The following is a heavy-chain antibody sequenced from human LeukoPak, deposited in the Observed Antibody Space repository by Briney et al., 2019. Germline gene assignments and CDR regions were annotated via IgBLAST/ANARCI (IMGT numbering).Heavy chain of an antibody. CDR3: ARHDGYNYYFDY. D-gene: IGHD5-24*01. CDR1: GGSISSSSYY. Sequence: SETLSLTCTVSGGSISSSSYYWGWIRQPPGKGLEWIGSIYYSGSTYYNPSLKSRVTISVDTSKNQFSLKLSSVTAADTAVYYRARHDGYNYYFDYWGQGTLVTVSS. V-gene: IGHV4-39*01. J-gene: IGHJ4*02. CDR2: IYYSGST.